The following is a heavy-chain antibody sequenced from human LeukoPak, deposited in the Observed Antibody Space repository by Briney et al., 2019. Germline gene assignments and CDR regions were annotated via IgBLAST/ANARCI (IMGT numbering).Heavy chain of an antibody. J-gene: IGHJ2*01. CDR2: IYYSGST. CDR1: GSSISSYY. D-gene: IGHD6-13*01. CDR3: ARSLEYGYNSSWY. V-gene: IGHV4-59*08. Sequence: SETLSLTCTVSGSSISSYYWSWIRQPPGKGLEWIGYIYYSGSTNYNPSLKSRVIISIDTSKNQFSLKLSSVTAADTAVYYCARSLEYGYNSSWY.